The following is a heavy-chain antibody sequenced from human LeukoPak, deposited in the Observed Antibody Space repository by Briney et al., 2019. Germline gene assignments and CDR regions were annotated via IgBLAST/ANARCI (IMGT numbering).Heavy chain of an antibody. CDR1: GFSLTTYGLG. CDR3: AHRSYYYDTSGYYFFDY. Sequence: ASGPTLANPTQTLTLTCTFSGFSLTTYGLGVGWIRQPPGEALEWLAFIYWDDDKRYSPSLKSRLTITKDTSKNQVVLTLTNMDPVDTATYYCAHRSYYYDTSGYYFFDYWGQGTLVTVSS. J-gene: IGHJ4*02. D-gene: IGHD3-22*01. CDR2: IYWDDDK. V-gene: IGHV2-5*02.